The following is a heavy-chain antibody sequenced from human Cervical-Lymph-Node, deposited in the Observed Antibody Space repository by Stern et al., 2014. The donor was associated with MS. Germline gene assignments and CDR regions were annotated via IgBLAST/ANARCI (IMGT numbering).Heavy chain of an antibody. Sequence: VQLVQSGPEGKKPGESLKISCKGSGYNFPNHWIGWVRQMPGKGLEWMGIIYPDDSDTRYSPSFQGLFTISADKSLSTAYLQWSSLRAADTAIYYCARQIAGTPADGYTAFDVWGQGTTVTVSS. CDR3: ARQIAGTPADGYTAFDV. J-gene: IGHJ3*01. CDR2: IYPDDSDT. D-gene: IGHD3-16*02. V-gene: IGHV5-51*01. CDR1: GYNFPNHW.